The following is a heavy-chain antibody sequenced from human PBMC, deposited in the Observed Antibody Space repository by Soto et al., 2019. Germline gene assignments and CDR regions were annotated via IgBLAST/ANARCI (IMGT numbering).Heavy chain of an antibody. CDR2: ISGSGGST. CDR3: AKMWVGKYDFWSGYPQRWFDP. D-gene: IGHD3-3*01. V-gene: IGHV3-23*01. Sequence: GGSLRLSCAASGFTFSSYAMSWVRQAPGKGLEWVSAISGSGGSTYYADSVKGRFTISRDNSKNTLYLQMNSLRAEDTAVYYCAKMWVGKYDFWSGYPQRWFDPWGQGTLVTVSS. J-gene: IGHJ5*02. CDR1: GFTFSSYA.